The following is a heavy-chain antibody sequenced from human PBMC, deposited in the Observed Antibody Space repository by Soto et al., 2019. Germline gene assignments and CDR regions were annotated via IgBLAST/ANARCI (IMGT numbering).Heavy chain of an antibody. J-gene: IGHJ4*02. CDR1: GGSISSGDYY. Sequence: QVQLQESGPGLVKPSQTLSLTCTVSGGSISSGDYYWSWIRQPPGKGLEWIGYIYYSGSTYYNPSLRSRVTLTVDTSKKQFSLTLSSVTAADTAVYYCARTYYGFWSGSALGVVEEYWGQGTLVNVSS. V-gene: IGHV4-30-4*01. D-gene: IGHD3-3*01. CDR3: ARTYYGFWSGSALGVVEEY. CDR2: IYYSGST.